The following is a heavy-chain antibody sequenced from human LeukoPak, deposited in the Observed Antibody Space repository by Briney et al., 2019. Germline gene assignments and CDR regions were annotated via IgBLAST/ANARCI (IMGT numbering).Heavy chain of an antibody. CDR1: GFTFSDYY. J-gene: IGHJ1*01. D-gene: IGHD4-17*01. CDR3: ARVYGDYRNAEYFQH. Sequence: GGSLRLSCAASGFTFSDYYMSWIRQAPGKGLEWVSYISSSGSTIYYADSVKGRFTISRDNAKNSLYLQMNSLRAEDTAVYYCARVYGDYRNAEYFQHWGQGTLVTVSS. V-gene: IGHV3-11*01. CDR2: ISSSGSTI.